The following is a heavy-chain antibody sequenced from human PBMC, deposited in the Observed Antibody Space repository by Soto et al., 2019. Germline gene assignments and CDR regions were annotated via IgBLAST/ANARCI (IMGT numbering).Heavy chain of an antibody. V-gene: IGHV3-21*01. D-gene: IGHD3-22*01. CDR3: ARYDSSGYYWPYYYYGMDV. CDR1: GFTFSTYS. J-gene: IGHJ6*02. Sequence: GGSLRLSCAASGFTFSTYSLNWVRQAPGKGLEWVSSISDSSSYIYYADSVKGRFTISRDNAKNSLYLQMNSLRAEDTAVYYCARYDSSGYYWPYYYYGMDVWGQGTTVTVSS. CDR2: ISDSSSYI.